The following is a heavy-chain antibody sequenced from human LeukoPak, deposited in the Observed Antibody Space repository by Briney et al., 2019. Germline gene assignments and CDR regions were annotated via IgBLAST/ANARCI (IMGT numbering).Heavy chain of an antibody. D-gene: IGHD2-15*01. Sequence: ASVKVSCKASGYTFTGYYMHWVRQAPGQGLEWMGWINPNSGGTNYAQKFQGRVTMTRDTSISTAYMELSRLRPDDTAVYYCARDNVVVVAAASLRFDPWGQGTLVTVSS. J-gene: IGHJ5*02. V-gene: IGHV1-2*02. CDR1: GYTFTGYY. CDR2: INPNSGGT. CDR3: ARDNVVVVAAASLRFDP.